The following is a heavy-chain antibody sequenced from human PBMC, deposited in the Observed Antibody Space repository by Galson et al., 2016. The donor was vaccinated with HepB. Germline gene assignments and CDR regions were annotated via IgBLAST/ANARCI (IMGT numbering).Heavy chain of an antibody. J-gene: IGHJ4*02. CDR3: VRDLDYGDYVFDY. CDR2: IPYDGRNK. Sequence: SLRLSCAASGSTFSSYGMHWVRQAPGKGLEWVAVIPYDGRNKNYADSVKGRFTISRDNSKNTLYLQMNGLRAEDAAVYYCVRDLDYGDYVFDYWGQGTLVTVSS. V-gene: IGHV3-30*03. D-gene: IGHD4-17*01. CDR1: GSTFSSYG.